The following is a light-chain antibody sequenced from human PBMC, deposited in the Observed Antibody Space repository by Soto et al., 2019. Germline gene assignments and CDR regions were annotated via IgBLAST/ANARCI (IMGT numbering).Light chain of an antibody. CDR2: GTS. J-gene: IGKJ2*01. CDR1: QRVSSSH. CDR3: QQYGSSPPYT. Sequence: EIVLTQSPGTLSLSPGERATLSCRASQRVSSSHLAWYQQKPGQAPRLLIYGTSNRAAGIPDRFSGSRAGTDFKLTVSRLEPEYVVVYYCQQYGSSPPYTFGQGTELQIK. V-gene: IGKV3-20*01.